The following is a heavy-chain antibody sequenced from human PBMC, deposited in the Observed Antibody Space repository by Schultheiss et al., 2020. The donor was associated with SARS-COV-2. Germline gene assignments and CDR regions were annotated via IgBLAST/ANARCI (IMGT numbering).Heavy chain of an antibody. D-gene: IGHD3-3*01. CDR2: INPNSGGT. J-gene: IGHJ4*02. CDR3: AISYYDFWSGPPVGGYFDY. Sequence: ASVKVSCKASGGTFTNSAISWVRQAPGQGLEWMGWINPNSGGTNYAQKLQGRVTMTTDTSTSTAYMELRSLRSDDTAVYYCAISYYDFWSGPPVGGYFDYWGQGTLVTVSS. V-gene: IGHV1-18*01. CDR1: GGTFTNSA.